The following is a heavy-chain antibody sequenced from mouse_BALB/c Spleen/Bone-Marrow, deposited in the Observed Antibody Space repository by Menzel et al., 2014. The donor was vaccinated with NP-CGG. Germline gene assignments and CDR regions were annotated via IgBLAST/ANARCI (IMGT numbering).Heavy chain of an antibody. D-gene: IGHD1-1*01. V-gene: IGHV2-9*02. CDR1: GFSLTSYG. J-gene: IGHJ4*01. CDR3: ARDPITTEPMDY. CDR2: MWAGGST. Sequence: QVQLKQSGPGLVAPSQSLSITCTVSGFSLTSYGVHWVRQPPGKGLEWLGAMWAGGSTNYNSALMSRLSISKDNSKSQVFLKMNSLQTDDTAMYYCARDPITTEPMDYWGQGTSVTVSS.